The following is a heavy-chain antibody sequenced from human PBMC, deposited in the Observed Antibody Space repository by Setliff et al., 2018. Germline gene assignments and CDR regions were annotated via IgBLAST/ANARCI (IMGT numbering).Heavy chain of an antibody. V-gene: IGHV1-18*01. CDR1: GYILTSSG. Sequence: VASVKVSCKASGYILTSSGITWVRQAPGQGLEWMGWISGFNGVTNYAQTFQGRITMATDTSTKMAHMELSSLRSDDTAVYYCSRLVRYCTTTTCQSVPGAEVWGQGTLVTVSS. CDR3: SRLVRYCTTTTCQSVPGAEV. CDR2: ISGFNGVT. D-gene: IGHD2-8*01. J-gene: IGHJ4*02.